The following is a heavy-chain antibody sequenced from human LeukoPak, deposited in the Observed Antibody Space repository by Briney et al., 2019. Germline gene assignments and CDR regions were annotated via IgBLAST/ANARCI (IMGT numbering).Heavy chain of an antibody. J-gene: IGHJ5*02. Sequence: SETLSPTCTVSGGSISSSSYYWGWIRQPPGKGPEWIGSIYYSGSTNYNPSLKSRVTISVDTSKNQFSLKLSSVTAADTAVYYCARVAATRSWFDPWGQGTLVTVSS. CDR1: GGSISSSSYY. CDR3: ARVAATRSWFDP. D-gene: IGHD2-15*01. CDR2: IYYSGST. V-gene: IGHV4-39*07.